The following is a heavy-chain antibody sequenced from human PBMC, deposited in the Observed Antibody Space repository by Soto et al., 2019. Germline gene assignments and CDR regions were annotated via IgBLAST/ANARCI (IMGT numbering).Heavy chain of an antibody. CDR1: GFTFSSYA. D-gene: IGHD5-12*01. V-gene: IGHV3-23*01. Sequence: GGSLRLSCAASGFTFSSYAMSWVRQAPGKGLEWVSAISGSGGSTYYAGSVKGRFTISRDNSKNTLYLQMNSLRAEDTAVYYCAKDSSVEMATTYWGQGTLVTVSS. J-gene: IGHJ4*02. CDR2: ISGSGGST. CDR3: AKDSSVEMATTY.